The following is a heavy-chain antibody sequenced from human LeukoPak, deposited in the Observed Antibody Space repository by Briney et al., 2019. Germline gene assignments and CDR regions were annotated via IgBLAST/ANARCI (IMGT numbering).Heavy chain of an antibody. CDR3: ARAATQYYDFWSGYRTRHYYMDV. Sequence: SETLSLTCAVYGGSFSGYYWSWIRQPPGKGLEWIGEINHSGSTNYNPSLKSRVTISVDTSKNQFSLKLSSVTAADTAVYYCARAATQYYDFWSGYRTRHYYMDVWGKGTTVTVSS. CDR1: GGSFSGYY. CDR2: INHSGST. V-gene: IGHV4-34*01. J-gene: IGHJ6*03. D-gene: IGHD3-3*01.